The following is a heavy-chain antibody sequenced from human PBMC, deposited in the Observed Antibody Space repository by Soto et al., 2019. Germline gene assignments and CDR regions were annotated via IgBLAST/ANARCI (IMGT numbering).Heavy chain of an antibody. V-gene: IGHV4-4*07. CDR2: IYTSGST. CDR1: GGSISSYY. Sequence: SETLSLTXTVSGGSISSYYWSWIRQPAGKGLEWIGRIYTSGSTNYNPSLKSRVTMSVDTSKNQFSLKLSSVTAADTAVYYCARDLDYYDSSGYYLSDPWGQGTLVTVSS. J-gene: IGHJ5*02. D-gene: IGHD3-22*01. CDR3: ARDLDYYDSSGYYLSDP.